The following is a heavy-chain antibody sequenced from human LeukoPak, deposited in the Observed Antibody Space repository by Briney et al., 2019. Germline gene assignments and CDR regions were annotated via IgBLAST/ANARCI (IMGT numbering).Heavy chain of an antibody. Sequence: GGSLRLSCAASGFTFSSYSMNWVRQAPGKGLEWVSSISSSSSYIYYADSMKGRFTISRDNAKNSLYLQMNSLRAEDTAVYYCAIDPQHYGGDFDFWGQGALVTVSS. CDR3: AIDPQHYGGDFDF. D-gene: IGHD3-16*01. J-gene: IGHJ4*02. CDR1: GFTFSSYS. CDR2: ISSSSSYI. V-gene: IGHV3-21*01.